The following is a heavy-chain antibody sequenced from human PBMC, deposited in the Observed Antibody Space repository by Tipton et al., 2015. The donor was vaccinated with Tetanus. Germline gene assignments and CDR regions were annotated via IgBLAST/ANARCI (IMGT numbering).Heavy chain of an antibody. CDR2: ISAYNGKT. Sequence: QSGAEVKEPGASVKVSCKASGYNFVNFGISWVRQAPGQGLEWMGWISAYNGKTKYAQRLQGRVTMTTDRSASTAYMDLRRLRSDDTAVYYCARGKDYTGSGSYWYFDLWGRGTLVTVSS. CDR1: GYNFVNFG. D-gene: IGHD3-10*01. J-gene: IGHJ2*01. CDR3: ARGKDYTGSGSYWYFDL. V-gene: IGHV1-18*01.